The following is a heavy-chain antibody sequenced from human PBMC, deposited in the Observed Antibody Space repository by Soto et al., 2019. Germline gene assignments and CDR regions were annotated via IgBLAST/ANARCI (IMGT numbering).Heavy chain of an antibody. CDR3: AKVRVEKGRRITMVRGVPSDAFDI. J-gene: IGHJ3*02. D-gene: IGHD3-10*01. Sequence: GGSLRLSCAASGFTFSSYAMSWVRQAPGKGLEWVSAISGSGGSTYYADSVKGRFTISRDNSKNTLYLQMNSLGAEDTAVYYCAKVRVEKGRRITMVRGVPSDAFDIWGQGTMVTVSS. V-gene: IGHV3-23*01. CDR2: ISGSGGST. CDR1: GFTFSSYA.